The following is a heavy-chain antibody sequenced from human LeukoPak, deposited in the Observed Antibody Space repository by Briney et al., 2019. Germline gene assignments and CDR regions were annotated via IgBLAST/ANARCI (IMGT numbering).Heavy chain of an antibody. Sequence: ETLSLTCAVYGGSFSGYYWSWIRQPPGKGLEWIGEINHSGSTNYNPSLKSRVTISVDTSKNQFSLKLSSVTAADTAVYYCARHPSAYYYYYMDVWGKGTTVTISS. CDR1: GGSFSGYY. V-gene: IGHV4-34*01. J-gene: IGHJ6*03. CDR2: INHSGST. CDR3: ARHPSAYYYYYMDV.